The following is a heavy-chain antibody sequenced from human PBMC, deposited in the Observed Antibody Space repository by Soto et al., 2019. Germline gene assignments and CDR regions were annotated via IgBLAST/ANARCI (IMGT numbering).Heavy chain of an antibody. D-gene: IGHD2-15*01. Sequence: GESLKISCKASGYRFDNYWIAWVRQMPGKGLEWMGIIYPGDSDTRYSPSFQGQVTISADKSISTAYLQWSTLKASATAIYYCASKDCSGASCYLSDWFDHWGQGTPVTVS. V-gene: IGHV5-51*01. CDR3: ASKDCSGASCYLSDWFDH. CDR1: GYRFDNYW. CDR2: IYPGDSDT. J-gene: IGHJ5*02.